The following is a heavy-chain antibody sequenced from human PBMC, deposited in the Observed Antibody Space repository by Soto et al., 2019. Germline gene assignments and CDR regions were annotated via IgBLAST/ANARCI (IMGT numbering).Heavy chain of an antibody. CDR2: VFYTGFT. CDR1: GASISGSYYY. V-gene: IGHV4-39*01. Sequence: PSETLSLTCAVSGASISGSYYYWAWLRQSPGRGPEWIGSVFYTGFTSYNPSLESRVSVSVDTSKSQFSLKLSAVTAADTAVYYCATSQKGYNWNYFDHWGQGXLVTVCS. J-gene: IGHJ4*02. CDR3: ATSQKGYNWNYFDH. D-gene: IGHD1-20*01.